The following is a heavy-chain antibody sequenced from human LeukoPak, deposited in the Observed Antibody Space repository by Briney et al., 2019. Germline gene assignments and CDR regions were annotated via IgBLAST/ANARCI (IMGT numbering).Heavy chain of an antibody. CDR3: ARGRKVAGNYYFDY. D-gene: IGHD6-19*01. CDR1: DYILSNYD. Sequence: ASVKVSCKASDYILSNYDINWVRQAPGQGPEWMGWISAYNGNTDFAQKLQGRVTMTTDTSTTTVYMEVRSLTSDDSAMYFCARGRKVAGNYYFDYWGQGTLGNVSS. V-gene: IGHV1-18*01. CDR2: ISAYNGNT. J-gene: IGHJ4*01.